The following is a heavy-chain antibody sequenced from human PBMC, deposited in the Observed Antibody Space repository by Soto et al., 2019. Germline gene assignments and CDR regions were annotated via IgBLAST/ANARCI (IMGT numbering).Heavy chain of an antibody. V-gene: IGHV3-21*01. D-gene: IGHD2-15*01. CDR2: ISSSASHI. Sequence: VGSLRLSCAASGFSFSSYSMNWVRQAPGKGLEWVSSISSSASHINYADSVKGRFTISRDNAKKSLYLQMNSLRAEDTAVYYCARGYTGYCSGGTCYWFDPWGQGTLVTVSS. J-gene: IGHJ5*02. CDR1: GFSFSSYS. CDR3: ARGYTGYCSGGTCYWFDP.